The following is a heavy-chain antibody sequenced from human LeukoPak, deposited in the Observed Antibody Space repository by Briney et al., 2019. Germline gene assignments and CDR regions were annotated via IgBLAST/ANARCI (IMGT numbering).Heavy chain of an antibody. CDR2: INYFGST. D-gene: IGHD1/OR15-1a*01. Sequence: SETLSLTCAVYGGSFSDYYWNWIRQPPRKGLEWIGEINYFGSTNYNPSLKSRVTISGDTSKNQFSLRLNSVTAADTAVYYCARGYREHQTFYSAHYFDYWAQGTLVTVSS. J-gene: IGHJ4*02. CDR1: GGSFSDYY. CDR3: ARGYREHQTFYSAHYFDY. V-gene: IGHV4-34*01.